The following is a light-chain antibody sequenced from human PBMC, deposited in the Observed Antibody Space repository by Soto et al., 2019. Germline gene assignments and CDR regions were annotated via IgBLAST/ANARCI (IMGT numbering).Light chain of an antibody. J-gene: IGKJ4*01. CDR1: QSVRSN. Sequence: EIVMTQSPATLSVSPGERATLSCRARQSVRSNLAWYQQIPGQAPRLLIYDASTGATGIPARFSGSGSGTEFTLTISSLQYEDFAVYYCQQYNEWPLTFGGGTKVDIK. CDR3: QQYNEWPLT. V-gene: IGKV3-15*01. CDR2: DAS.